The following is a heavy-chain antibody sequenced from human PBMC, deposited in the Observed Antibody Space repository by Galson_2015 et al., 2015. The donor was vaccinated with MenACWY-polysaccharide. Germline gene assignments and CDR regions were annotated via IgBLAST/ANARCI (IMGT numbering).Heavy chain of an antibody. CDR2: INYDGRTT. D-gene: IGHD2-15*01. J-gene: IGHJ4*02. Sequence: SLRLSCAASGFTFSTYWMNWVRQVPGKGLVWVSHINYDGRTTSYADSVRGRFTISRDNAKSTLYLQMSSLRAEDTAIYYCVRGYSGGGDYWGQGTLVTASS. CDR3: VRGYSGGGDY. V-gene: IGHV3-74*01. CDR1: GFTFSTYW.